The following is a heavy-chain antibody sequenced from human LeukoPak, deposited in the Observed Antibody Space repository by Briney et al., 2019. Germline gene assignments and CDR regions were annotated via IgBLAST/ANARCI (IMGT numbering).Heavy chain of an antibody. D-gene: IGHD6-19*01. J-gene: IGHJ4*02. Sequence: GGSLRLSCAASGFTFSSYAMSWVRQAPGKGLEWVSAISGSGGSTYYADSVKGRFTISRDNSKNTLYLQMNSLRAEDTAVYYCARISSGWYDGTDYWGQGTLVTVSS. CDR2: ISGSGGST. CDR1: GFTFSSYA. CDR3: ARISSGWYDGTDY. V-gene: IGHV3-23*01.